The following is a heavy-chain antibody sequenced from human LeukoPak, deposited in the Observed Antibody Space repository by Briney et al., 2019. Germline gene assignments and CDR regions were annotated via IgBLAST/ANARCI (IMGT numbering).Heavy chain of an antibody. Sequence: SETLSLTCTVSGGSISSYYWSWIRQPPGKGLEWIGYIYYSGSTNYNPSLKSRVTISVDTSKNQFSLKLSSVTAADTAVYYCARAAAGHGLDYWGQGTLVTVSS. J-gene: IGHJ4*02. V-gene: IGHV4-59*01. CDR1: GGSISSYY. CDR2: IYYSGST. D-gene: IGHD6-13*01. CDR3: ARAAAGHGLDY.